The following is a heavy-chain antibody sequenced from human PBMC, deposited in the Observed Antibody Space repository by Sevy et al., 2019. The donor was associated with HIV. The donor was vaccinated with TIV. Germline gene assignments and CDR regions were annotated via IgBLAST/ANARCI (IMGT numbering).Heavy chain of an antibody. CDR2: LSFGCGEI. V-gene: IGHV3-23*01. Sequence: GGSLRLSCAASGFTFSKYSMSWVRQPPGKGLEWVSTLSFGCGEINYADSVKGRFTISRDNSKSSVYLEMNDLRPEDTAVYYCAREGCTKPHDYWGQGTLVTVSS. CDR3: AREGCTKPHDY. J-gene: IGHJ4*02. CDR1: GFTFSKYS. D-gene: IGHD2-8*01.